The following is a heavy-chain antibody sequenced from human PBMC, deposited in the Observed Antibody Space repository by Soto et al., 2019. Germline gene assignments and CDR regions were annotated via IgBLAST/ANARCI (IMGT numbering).Heavy chain of an antibody. CDR2: INAGNGNT. CDR1: GYTVTIYA. CDR3: ARGPPDYGDCVLFPGVENTDDAFDI. Sequence: ASVKVSCKASGYTVTIYAMHWVRQAPGQRLEWIGWINAGNGNTKYSQKFQGRVTITRDTSASTAYMELSRLRSEDTAVYYCARGPPDYGDCVLFPGVENTDDAFDIWGQGTMVTVSS. D-gene: IGHD4-17*01. V-gene: IGHV1-3*01. J-gene: IGHJ3*02.